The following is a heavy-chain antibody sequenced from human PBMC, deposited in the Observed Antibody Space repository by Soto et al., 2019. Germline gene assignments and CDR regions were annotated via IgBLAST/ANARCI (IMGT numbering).Heavy chain of an antibody. CDR3: AKDYVTVTPPYSSLSAV. D-gene: IGHD6-13*01. V-gene: IGHV3-23*01. CDR1: GFTSGTYA. CDR2: ISETSRAA. Sequence: EVQLLESGGRLVQPGGSLTVSCAASGFTSGTYAITWVRQAPGKGLQWVSAISETSRAAYYADSVRGRFIISRDISKSTVHLQMNSLRAEDTAVYYCAKDYVTVTPPYSSLSAVWGQGTVVTVSS. J-gene: IGHJ3*01.